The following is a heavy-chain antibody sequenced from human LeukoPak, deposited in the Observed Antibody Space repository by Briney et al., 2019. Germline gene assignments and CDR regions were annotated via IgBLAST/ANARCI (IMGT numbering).Heavy chain of an antibody. D-gene: IGHD4-17*01. CDR1: GGSISSSYYY. V-gene: IGHV4-39*07. CDR3: ATDPTVTTL. J-gene: IGHJ4*02. Sequence: SETLSLTCTVSGGSISSSYYYWGWIRQPPGKGLEWIGYIYHSGSTYYNPSLKSRVTISVDRSKNHFSLRLSSVTAADTAVYYCATDPTVTTLWGQGTLVTVSS. CDR2: IYHSGST.